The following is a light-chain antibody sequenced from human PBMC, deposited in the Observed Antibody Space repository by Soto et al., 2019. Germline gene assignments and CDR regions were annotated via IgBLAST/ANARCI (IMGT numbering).Light chain of an antibody. CDR2: AAS. Sequence: EIVLTQSPGTLSLSAGERATLSCRANQSVTSNSLAWYQQKPGQAPRVLIYAASSRATGIPDRFSGSGSGTDFTLTISRLEPEDFAVYYCQQYGISPRTFGQGTKVDI. V-gene: IGKV3-20*01. CDR3: QQYGISPRT. J-gene: IGKJ1*01. CDR1: QSVTSNS.